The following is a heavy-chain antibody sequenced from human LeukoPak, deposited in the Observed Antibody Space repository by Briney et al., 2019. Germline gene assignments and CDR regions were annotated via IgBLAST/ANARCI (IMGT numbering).Heavy chain of an antibody. V-gene: IGHV1-2*02. CDR2: INPNSGGT. CDR3: ARDAEWEPTDY. Sequence: ASVKVSCKASGYTFTGYYMHWVRQAPGQGLEWMGWINPNSGGTKYAQKFQGRVTMTRDTSISTGDMELSRLRSDDTAVYYCARDAEWEPTDYWGQGTLVTVSS. D-gene: IGHD1-26*01. CDR1: GYTFTGYY. J-gene: IGHJ4*02.